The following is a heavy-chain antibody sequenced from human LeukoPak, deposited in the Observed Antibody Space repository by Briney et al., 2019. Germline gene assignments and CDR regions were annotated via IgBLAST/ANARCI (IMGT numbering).Heavy chain of an antibody. Sequence: PSETLSLTCTVSGDSISRYYWSWIRQPAGKGLEWIGRIYTSGSTNYNPSLKSRVTISVDTSKDQFSLKLRSVTATDTAVYYCARQEDGYYYDNSWFDTWGQGTQVTVSS. CDR2: IYTSGST. D-gene: IGHD3-22*01. J-gene: IGHJ5*02. CDR3: ARQEDGYYYDNSWFDT. V-gene: IGHV4-4*07. CDR1: GDSISRYY.